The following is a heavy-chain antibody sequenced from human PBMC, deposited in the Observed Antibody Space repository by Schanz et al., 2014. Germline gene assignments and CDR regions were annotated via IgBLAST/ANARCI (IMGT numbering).Heavy chain of an antibody. Sequence: EVQLVESGGGFVQPGGSLGLSCVVSGFTVSSDHMSWVRQAPGKGLEWVSTIYASGATYYADSVKRRFTISRDISKNTLYLQMNSLRAEDTAVYYCAREQIMAAAGPKRYYYGMDVWGQGTTVTVSS. CDR1: GFTVSSDH. CDR2: IYASGAT. D-gene: IGHD6-13*01. V-gene: IGHV3-66*01. J-gene: IGHJ6*02. CDR3: AREQIMAAAGPKRYYYGMDV.